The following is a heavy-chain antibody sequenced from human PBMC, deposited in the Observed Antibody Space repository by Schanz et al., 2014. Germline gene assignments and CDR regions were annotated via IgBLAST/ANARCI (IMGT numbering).Heavy chain of an antibody. CDR3: TKGMDSYVSGSDH. Sequence: EVQLLESGGALEQPGGSLRLSCAASGITFSDYAMSWVRQAPGKGLEWVSTIASGGSHTFYADSVTGRFTISGDNSKNTLFLQMNSLRVEDTAIYYCTKGMDSYVSGSDHWGQGTLVTVSS. CDR2: IASGGSHT. J-gene: IGHJ4*02. D-gene: IGHD3-10*01. V-gene: IGHV3-23*01. CDR1: GITFSDYA.